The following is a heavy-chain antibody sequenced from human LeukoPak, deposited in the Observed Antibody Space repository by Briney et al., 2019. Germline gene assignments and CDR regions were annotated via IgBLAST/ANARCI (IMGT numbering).Heavy chain of an antibody. Sequence: GASVKVSCTASVYTFTDYYMLWARHAPGQGLEWMAWINPKSGGTNYAQRFQGRVTMTSDTSTSTAYMELSRLRSDDTAVYYCARSAYAVAGTYFYYGMDVWGQGTTVTVSS. D-gene: IGHD6-19*01. V-gene: IGHV1-2*02. J-gene: IGHJ6*02. CDR3: ARSAYAVAGTYFYYGMDV. CDR2: INPKSGGT. CDR1: VYTFTDYY.